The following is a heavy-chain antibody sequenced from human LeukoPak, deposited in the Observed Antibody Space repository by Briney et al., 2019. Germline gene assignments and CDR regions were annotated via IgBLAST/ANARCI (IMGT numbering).Heavy chain of an antibody. V-gene: IGHV1-69*01. CDR2: IIPIFGTA. J-gene: IGHJ4*02. D-gene: IGHD3-3*01. CDR1: GGTFSSYA. CDR3: AREKSLGDFWSGYSEY. Sequence: GASVKVSCKASGGTFSSYAISWVRQAPGQGLKWMGGIIPIFGTANYAQKFQGRVTITADESTSTAYMELSSLRSEDTAVYYCAREKSLGDFWSGYSEYWGQGTLVTVSS.